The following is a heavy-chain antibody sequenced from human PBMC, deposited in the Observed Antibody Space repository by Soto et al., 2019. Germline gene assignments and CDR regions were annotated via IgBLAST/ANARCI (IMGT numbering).Heavy chain of an antibody. CDR2: INPATGAA. V-gene: IGHV1-2*02. CDR1: GYPVTAYY. CDR3: ARGGGVGVAGSAAFDM. J-gene: IGHJ3*02. Sequence: QLHLVQSGAVVKKPGASVTVSCSASGYPVTAYYMHWVRQAPGRGLEWMGGINPATGAAKYTQTFQGRVTMTRATSTSTVFMGLSGLTSEDTAVFYCARGGGVGVAGSAAFDMWGQGTLVTVSS. D-gene: IGHD3-3*01.